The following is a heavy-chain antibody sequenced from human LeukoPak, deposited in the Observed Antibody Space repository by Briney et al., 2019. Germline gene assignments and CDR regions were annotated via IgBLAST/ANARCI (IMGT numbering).Heavy chain of an antibody. Sequence: GASVKVSCKASGYTFTSYGISWVRQAPGQGLEWMGWISAYNGNTNYAQKLQGRVTMTTDTSTSTAYMELRSLRSDDTAVYYCARDLSDIYYDILTGSANWFDPWGQGTLVTVSS. CDR1: GYTFTSYG. D-gene: IGHD3-9*01. CDR2: ISAYNGNT. J-gene: IGHJ5*02. V-gene: IGHV1-18*01. CDR3: ARDLSDIYYDILTGSANWFDP.